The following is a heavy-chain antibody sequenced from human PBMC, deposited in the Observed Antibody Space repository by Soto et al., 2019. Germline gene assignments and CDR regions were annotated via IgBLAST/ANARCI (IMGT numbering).Heavy chain of an antibody. V-gene: IGHV3-72*01. CDR3: ARVSLVGPSGGRYFDY. CDR2: IKNKANSYTT. Sequence: EVQLVESGGGLVQPGGSLRLSCAASGFTFSAHYMDWVRQAPGKGLEWVGGIKNKANSYTTEYAASVEGRFTIPREDSQNSLYLQMNSLKTEDTAVYYCARVSLVGPSGGRYFDYWGQGSQVAVSS. CDR1: GFTFSAHY. J-gene: IGHJ4*02. D-gene: IGHD1-26*01.